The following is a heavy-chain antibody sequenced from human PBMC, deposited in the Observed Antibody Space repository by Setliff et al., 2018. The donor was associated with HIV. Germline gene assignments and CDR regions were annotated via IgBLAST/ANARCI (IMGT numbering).Heavy chain of an antibody. CDR1: GFTFSSYA. D-gene: IGHD5-12*01. CDR3: AKDKVTWMF. Sequence: GGSLRLSCAASGFTFSSYAMNWVRQAPGKGLEWVSTISGSGGSTYYADSVKGRFAISKDFAKRSVYLQMDNLRAEDTATYYCAKDKVTWMFWGQGILVTVSS. J-gene: IGHJ4*02. CDR2: ISGSGGST. V-gene: IGHV3-23*01.